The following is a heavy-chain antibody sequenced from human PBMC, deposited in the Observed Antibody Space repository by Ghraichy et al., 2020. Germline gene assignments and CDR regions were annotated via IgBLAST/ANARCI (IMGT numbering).Heavy chain of an antibody. D-gene: IGHD3-22*01. V-gene: IGHV3-64*01. J-gene: IGHJ4*02. CDR3: ARGGYYDTTGYYSPFDY. CDR1: GFTFNDYA. CDR2: ISHSGGRT. Sequence: GGSLRLSCAASGFTFNDYAMHWVRQAPGKGLEYVSAISHSGGRTYYANSVKGRFTISRDNSRNTLYLQMGSLRAEDMAVYYCARGGYYDTTGYYSPFDYWGQGTLVTVSS.